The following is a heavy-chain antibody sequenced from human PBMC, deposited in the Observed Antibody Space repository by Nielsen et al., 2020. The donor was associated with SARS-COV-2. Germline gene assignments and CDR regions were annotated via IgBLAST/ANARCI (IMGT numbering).Heavy chain of an antibody. V-gene: IGHV4-31*03. CDR1: GGSISSGGYY. J-gene: IGHJ4*02. D-gene: IGHD1-7*01. CDR2: IYYSGST. CDR3: ARGGSGNWNYAKKFDY. Sequence: SETLSLTCTVSGGSISSGGYYWSWIRQHPGKGLEWIGYIYYSGSTYYNPSLKSRVTISVDTSKNQFSLKLGSETAADTAVYYCARGGSGNWNYAKKFDYWGQGTLVTVSS.